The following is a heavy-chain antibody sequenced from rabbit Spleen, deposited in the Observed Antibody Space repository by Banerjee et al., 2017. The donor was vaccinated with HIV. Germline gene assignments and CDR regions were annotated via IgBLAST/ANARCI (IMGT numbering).Heavy chain of an antibody. V-gene: IGHV1S45*01. CDR1: GFSFSYSYW. Sequence: QEQLEESGGDLVKPEGSLTLTCTASGFSFSYSYWICWVRQAPGKGLEWIGYIDPIFGITYYANWVNGRFSISRENAQNTVFLQMTSLTVADTATYFCARGSATMTMVITGFYLNLWGPAPSSPS. D-gene: IGHD2-1*01. CDR2: IDPIFGIT. J-gene: IGHJ4*01. CDR3: ARGSATMTMVITGFYLNL.